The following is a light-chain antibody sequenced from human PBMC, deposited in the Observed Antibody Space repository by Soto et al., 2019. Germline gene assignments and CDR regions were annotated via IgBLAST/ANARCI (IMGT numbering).Light chain of an antibody. V-gene: IGKV3-15*01. J-gene: IGKJ1*01. Sequence: EVVMTQSPANLSVSPGERATLSCRASQSISSYLDWYQHKPGQAPRLLIHGATTRATGIPARFSGSGSGTEFTLTISSLQSEDFAVYYCQQYNNWPRTFGQGTKV. CDR1: QSISSY. CDR2: GAT. CDR3: QQYNNWPRT.